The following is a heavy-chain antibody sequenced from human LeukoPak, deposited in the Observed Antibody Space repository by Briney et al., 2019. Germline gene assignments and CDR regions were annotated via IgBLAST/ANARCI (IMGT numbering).Heavy chain of an antibody. J-gene: IGHJ3*02. V-gene: IGHV4-4*02. CDR2: IYHSGST. D-gene: IGHD5-12*01. CDR1: GGSISSSNW. Sequence: PSENLSLTCAVYGGSISSSNWWSWVSQPPGKGLEWIGEIYHSGSTKYNPSLKSRVTISVDKSKNQFSLKVSSVSAADTAVYYCARDPSVATIPDAFDIWGQGTMVTVSS. CDR3: ARDPSVATIPDAFDI.